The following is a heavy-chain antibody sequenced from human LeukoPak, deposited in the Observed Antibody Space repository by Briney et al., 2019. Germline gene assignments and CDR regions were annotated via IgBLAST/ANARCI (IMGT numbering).Heavy chain of an antibody. CDR1: GFTFSNAW. CDR2: IKSKTDGGTT. D-gene: IGHD3-10*01. V-gene: IGHV3-15*01. CDR3: TTGPFDYYGSASYLANGMDV. Sequence: GGSLRLSCAASGFTFSNAWMSWVRQAPGKGLEWVGRIKSKTDGGTTDYTAPVKGRFTISRDDSKNTLYLQMNSLKTVDTAVYYCTTGPFDYYGSASYLANGMDVSGQGTTVTVSS. J-gene: IGHJ6*02.